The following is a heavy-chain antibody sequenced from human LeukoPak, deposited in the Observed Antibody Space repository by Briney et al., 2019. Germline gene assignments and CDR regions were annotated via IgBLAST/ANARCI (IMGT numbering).Heavy chain of an antibody. J-gene: IGHJ4*02. CDR2: IYYSGST. V-gene: IGHV4-39*01. CDR1: GGSISSNSYY. D-gene: IGHD6-19*01. CDR3: ATRSGWNGGFDH. Sequence: KPSETLSLTCAVSGGSISSNSYYWGWIRQPPGKGLEWIGNIYYSGSTYYNPSLKSRVTISVDTSKNQFTLKLSSVTAADTAVYYCATRSGWNGGFDHWGQGTLVTVSS.